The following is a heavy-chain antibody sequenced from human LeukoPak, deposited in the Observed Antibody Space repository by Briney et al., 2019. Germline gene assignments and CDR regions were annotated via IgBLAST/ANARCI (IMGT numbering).Heavy chain of an antibody. J-gene: IGHJ4*02. CDR1: GGTTSA. CDR3: ARGGYESSSWIIVGQGSYYFDY. D-gene: IGHD6-13*01. V-gene: IGHV1-69*13. CDR2: ILPSVGTA. Sequence: GASVKVSCKASGGTTSAIGWVRQAPGQGLEWMGGILPSVGTAHSSQKFQGRVTITADESTSTAYMELSSLRSEDTAVYYCARGGYESSSWIIVGQGSYYFDYWGQGTLVTVSS.